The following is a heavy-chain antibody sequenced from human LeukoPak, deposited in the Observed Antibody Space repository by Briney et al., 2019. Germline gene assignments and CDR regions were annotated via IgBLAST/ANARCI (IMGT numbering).Heavy chain of an antibody. CDR2: IIPIFGTA. Sequence: SVKVSCKASGGTFSSYAISWVRQAPGQGLEWMGGIIPIFGTANYAQKFQGRVTITTDESTSTAYMELSSLRSEDTAVYYCARGDRVSGGTDSWGQGTLVTVSS. J-gene: IGHJ4*02. CDR3: ARGDRVSGGTDS. V-gene: IGHV1-69*05. CDR1: GGTFSSYA. D-gene: IGHD3-16*01.